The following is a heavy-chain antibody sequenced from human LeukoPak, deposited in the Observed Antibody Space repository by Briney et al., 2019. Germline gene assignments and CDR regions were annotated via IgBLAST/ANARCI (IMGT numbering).Heavy chain of an antibody. V-gene: IGHV5-10-1*01. D-gene: IGHD2-15*01. CDR2: IDPSDSYT. Sequence: GESLKISCKGSGYSFTSYWISWVRQMPGKGLEWMGRIDPSDSYTNYSPSFQGHVTISADKSISTAYLQWSSLKASDTAMYYCARQWGRCSGGSCYSFFDYWGQGTLVTVSS. CDR3: ARQWGRCSGGSCYSFFDY. CDR1: GYSFTSYW. J-gene: IGHJ4*02.